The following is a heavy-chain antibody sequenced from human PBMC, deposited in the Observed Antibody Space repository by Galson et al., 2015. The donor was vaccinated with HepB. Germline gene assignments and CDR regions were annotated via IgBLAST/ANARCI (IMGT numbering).Heavy chain of an antibody. CDR1: GGSISSYY. CDR3: ARFYDYVWGSYRYRGFDY. V-gene: IGHV4-59*01. J-gene: IGHJ4*02. D-gene: IGHD3-16*02. CDR2: IYYSGST. Sequence: LSLTCTVSGGSISSYYWSWIRQPPGKGLEWIGYIYYSGSTNYNPSLKSRVTISVDTSKNQFSLKLSSVTAADTAVYYCARFYDYVWGSYRYRGFDYWGQGTLVTVSS.